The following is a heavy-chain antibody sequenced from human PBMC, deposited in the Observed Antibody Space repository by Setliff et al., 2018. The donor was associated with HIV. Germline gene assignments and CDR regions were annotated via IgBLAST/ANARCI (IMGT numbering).Heavy chain of an antibody. CDR2: IHSSGSF. J-gene: IGHJ4*02. V-gene: IGHV4-4*07. CDR3: ARDYSGTYQQIIDWYYFDY. D-gene: IGHD1-26*01. CDR1: GASITDYF. Sequence: SETLSLTCTISGASITDYFWNWIRQPAGKGLEWIGRIHSSGSFNTNPSLESRVSMSVETSKNQVSLNLSSVTAADTAIYYCARDYSGTYQQIIDWYYFDYWGQGTLVTVSS.